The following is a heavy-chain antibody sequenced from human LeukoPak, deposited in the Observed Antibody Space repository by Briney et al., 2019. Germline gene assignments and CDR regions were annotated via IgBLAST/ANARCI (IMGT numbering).Heavy chain of an antibody. V-gene: IGHV4-59*01. D-gene: IGHD6-19*01. CDR3: ARGAAVAGANWYFDL. Sequence: SETLSLTCTVSGGSISGYYWSWIRQSPGKGLEWIGYIYYRGSTDYNPSLRSRVTMSLDTSNHPCSLKLSSVTTADTAVYYCARGAAVAGANWYFDLWGRGTLVTVSS. CDR1: GGSISGYY. J-gene: IGHJ2*01. CDR2: IYYRGST.